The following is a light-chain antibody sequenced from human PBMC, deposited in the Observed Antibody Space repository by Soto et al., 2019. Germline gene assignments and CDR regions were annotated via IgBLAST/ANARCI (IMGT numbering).Light chain of an antibody. J-gene: IGKJ1*01. CDR3: QQYNSSPWT. CDR1: QSISNW. V-gene: IGKV1-5*03. Sequence: DIQMTQSPSTLPASVGDRVTITCRASQSISNWLAWYQQKPGKAPKLLIYKASTLKSGVPPRFSGSGSGTDFTLTISSLQPDDFATYYCQQYNSSPWTFGQGSKVDIK. CDR2: KAS.